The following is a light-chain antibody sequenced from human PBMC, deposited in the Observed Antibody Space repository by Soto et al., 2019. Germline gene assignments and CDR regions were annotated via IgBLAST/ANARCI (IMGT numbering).Light chain of an antibody. V-gene: IGKV1-39*01. Sequence: ASVGYIVIITCRESPSVGSNLNWYQQKPGKAPNLLIYAASSLQSGVPSRFSGSGSGTHFTLTISSLQPEDFATYYCQHIYSIPITFGQGTRLEI. CDR3: QHIYSIPIT. CDR1: PSVGSN. CDR2: AAS. J-gene: IGKJ5*01.